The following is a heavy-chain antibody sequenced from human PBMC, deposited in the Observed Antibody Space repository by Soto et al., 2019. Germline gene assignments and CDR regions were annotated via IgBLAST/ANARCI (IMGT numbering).Heavy chain of an antibody. D-gene: IGHD2-21*02. CDR2: ITSYGKSK. CDR3: ARESGDWPLNWFDP. CDR1: GFNFSNHW. Sequence: GGSLRLSCAASGFNFSNHWMHWVRQRPAEGLVWVSRITSYGKSKAYAESVKGRFAISRDNAKNTLYLQMNGLTAEDTAVYYCARESGDWPLNWFDPWGQGTLVTVSS. J-gene: IGHJ5*02. V-gene: IGHV3-74*01.